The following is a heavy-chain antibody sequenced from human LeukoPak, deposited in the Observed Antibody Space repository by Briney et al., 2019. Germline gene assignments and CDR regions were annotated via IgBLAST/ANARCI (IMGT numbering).Heavy chain of an antibody. CDR2: ISGSGGST. V-gene: IGHV3-23*01. J-gene: IGHJ4*02. Sequence: GGSLRLSCAASGFTFSSYAMSWARQAPGKGLEWVSAISGSGGSTYYADSVKGRFTISRDNSKNTLYLRMNSLRAEDTAVYYCAKVRIVVVPAADYFDYWGQGTLVTVSS. CDR3: AKVRIVVVPAADYFDY. CDR1: GFTFSSYA. D-gene: IGHD2-2*01.